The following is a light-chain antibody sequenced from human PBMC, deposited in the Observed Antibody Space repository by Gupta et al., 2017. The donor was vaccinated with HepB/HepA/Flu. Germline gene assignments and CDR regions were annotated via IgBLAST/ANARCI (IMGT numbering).Light chain of an antibody. Sequence: QSVLTPPPSASGTPGQRVTISCSGSSSNIGTYTVDWYQQLPGTAPKLLIYSNNQRPSGVPDRFSGSQSGTSASLAISGLQSEDEADYYCAAWDDSLNVLFGGGTKLTVL. CDR1: SSNIGTYT. V-gene: IGLV1-44*01. CDR3: AAWDDSLNVL. CDR2: SNN. J-gene: IGLJ3*02.